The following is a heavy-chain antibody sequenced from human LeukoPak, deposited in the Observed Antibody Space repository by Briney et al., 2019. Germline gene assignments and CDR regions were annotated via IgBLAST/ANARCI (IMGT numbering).Heavy chain of an antibody. CDR2: INPNSGGT. J-gene: IGHJ4*02. D-gene: IGHD3-3*01. V-gene: IGHV1-2*02. Sequence: GSVKVSCKASGYTFTGYYMHWVRQAPGQGLEWMGWINPNSGGTNYTQKFQGRVTMTRDTSISTAYMELSRLRSDDTAVYYCARVTIFGVAPNDYWGQGTLVTVSS. CDR1: GYTFTGYY. CDR3: ARVTIFGVAPNDY.